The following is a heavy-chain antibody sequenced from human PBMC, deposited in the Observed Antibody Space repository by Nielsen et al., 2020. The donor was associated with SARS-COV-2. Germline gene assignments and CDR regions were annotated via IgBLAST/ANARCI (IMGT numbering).Heavy chain of an antibody. V-gene: IGHV3-72*01. Sequence: GESLKISCAASAFTFSDHYMDWVRQAPGKGLEWVGRTRNKANSYTTEYAASVKGRFTISRDDSKNSLYLQMNSLRAEDTAVYYCARDPYYYDSSGYYRGRDYWGQGTLVTVSS. D-gene: IGHD3-22*01. CDR2: TRNKANSYTT. J-gene: IGHJ4*02. CDR1: AFTFSDHY. CDR3: ARDPYYYDSSGYYRGRDY.